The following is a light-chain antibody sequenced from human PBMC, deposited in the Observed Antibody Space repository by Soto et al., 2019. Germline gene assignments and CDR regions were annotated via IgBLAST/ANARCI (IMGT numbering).Light chain of an antibody. J-gene: IGKJ5*01. CDR3: QQRRSWPIT. V-gene: IGKV3-11*01. CDR1: QSVDSY. CDR2: DAS. Sequence: EIVLTQSPATLSLSPGERATLSCRASQSVDSYLAWYQQKPGQAPRLLIYDASNRATGIPARFSGSGSETGFPLTISSLEPEDFAVYYCQQRRSWPITFGQGTRLEIK.